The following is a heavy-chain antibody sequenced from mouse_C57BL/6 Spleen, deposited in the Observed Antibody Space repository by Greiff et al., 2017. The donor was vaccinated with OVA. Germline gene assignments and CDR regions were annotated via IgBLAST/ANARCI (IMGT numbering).Heavy chain of an antibody. V-gene: IGHV1-61*01. D-gene: IGHD3-2*02. CDR2: IYPSDSET. CDR1: GYTFTSYW. CDR3: ARSGGRGFAY. Sequence: VQLQQPGAELVRPGSSVKLSCKASGYTFTSYWMDWVKQRPGQGLEWIGNIYPSDSETHYNQKFKDKATLTVDKSSSTAYMQLSSLTSEDSAVYYCARSGGRGFAYWGQGTLVTVSA. J-gene: IGHJ3*01.